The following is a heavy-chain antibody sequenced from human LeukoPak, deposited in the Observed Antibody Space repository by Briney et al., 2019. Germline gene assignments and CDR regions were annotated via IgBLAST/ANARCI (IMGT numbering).Heavy chain of an antibody. CDR3: ARGPPNWGYDY. V-gene: IGHV1-8*01. Sequence: GASVKVSCKASGYTFTCYVFKWVRQATGQRDKWMGWMSPNSGDTGYAQKFQDRVTMTRNTSISTAYMELSSLRSDDTAVYYCARGPPNWGYDYWGPGTLVTVSS. CDR2: MSPNSGDT. D-gene: IGHD7-27*01. CDR1: GYTFTCYV. J-gene: IGHJ4*02.